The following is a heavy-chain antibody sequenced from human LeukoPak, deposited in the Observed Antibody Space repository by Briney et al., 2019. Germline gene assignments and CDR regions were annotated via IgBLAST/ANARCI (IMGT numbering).Heavy chain of an antibody. CDR3: ARNDSGYGGFDY. CDR1: GITVSSNY. J-gene: IGHJ4*02. D-gene: IGHD5-12*01. V-gene: IGHV3-66*01. Sequence: GGSLRLSCAASGITVSSNYMTWVRQAPGKGLEWVSVIYSGGSTYYADSVKGRFTVSRDNSKNTLYLQMNSLRGEDTAVYYCARNDSGYGGFDYWGQGTLVTVSS. CDR2: IYSGGST.